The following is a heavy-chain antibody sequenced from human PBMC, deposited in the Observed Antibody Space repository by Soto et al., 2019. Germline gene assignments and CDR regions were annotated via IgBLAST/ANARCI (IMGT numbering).Heavy chain of an antibody. D-gene: IGHD3-22*01. Sequence: SETLSLTCAVSGASVTSDDYYWSWIRQPPGKGLEWIGYIYHSGSTYYNPSLKSRVSISIDTSQNQFSLKLTSLTAADTAVYYCATDPTFYYESSGYGGSYFDYWGQGSRVTVSS. J-gene: IGHJ4*02. CDR3: ATDPTFYYESSGYGGSYFDY. V-gene: IGHV4-30-4*01. CDR1: GASVTSDDYY. CDR2: IYHSGST.